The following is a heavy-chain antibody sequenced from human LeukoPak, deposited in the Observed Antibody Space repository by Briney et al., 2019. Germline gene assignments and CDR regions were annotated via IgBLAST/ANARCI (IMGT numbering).Heavy chain of an antibody. D-gene: IGHD1/OR15-1a*01. CDR3: ARVWLEQNWFDP. Sequence: SETLSLTCAVYVGSFSGYHWSWIRQPPGKGLEWIGGIYYSGSTYYNPSLKGRVTISVDTPKNQLSLKLPSVTAADTAVYYCARVWLEQNWFDPWGQGTLVTVSS. J-gene: IGHJ5*02. CDR2: IYYSGST. V-gene: IGHV4-34*01. CDR1: VGSFSGYH.